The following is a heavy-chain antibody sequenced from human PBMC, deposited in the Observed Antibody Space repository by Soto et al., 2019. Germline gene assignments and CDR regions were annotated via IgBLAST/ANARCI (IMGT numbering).Heavy chain of an antibody. D-gene: IGHD1-26*01. CDR2: IYYSGST. CDR3: ARHGAWDTSREGQEYYYYMDV. J-gene: IGHJ6*03. CDR1: GGSISSYY. V-gene: IGHV4-59*08. Sequence: PSETLSLTCTVSGGSISSYYWSWIRQPPGKGLEWIGYIYYSGSTNYNPSLKSRVTISVDTSKNQFSLKLSSVTAADTAVYYCARHGAWDTSREGQEYYYYMDVWGKGTTVTVSS.